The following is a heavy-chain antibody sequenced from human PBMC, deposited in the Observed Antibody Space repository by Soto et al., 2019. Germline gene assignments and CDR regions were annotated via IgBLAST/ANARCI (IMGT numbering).Heavy chain of an antibody. D-gene: IGHD3-22*01. CDR1: GYTFTSYG. V-gene: IGHV1-18*01. Sequence: GASVKVSCKASGYTFTSYGISWVRQAPGQGLEWMGWISAYNGNTNYAQKLQGRVTMTTDTSTSTAYMELRSLRSDDTAVYYCAREGGTYYYDSSGYYQPYYYYYGMDVWGQGTTVTVSS. CDR3: AREGGTYYYDSSGYYQPYYYYYGMDV. CDR2: ISAYNGNT. J-gene: IGHJ6*02.